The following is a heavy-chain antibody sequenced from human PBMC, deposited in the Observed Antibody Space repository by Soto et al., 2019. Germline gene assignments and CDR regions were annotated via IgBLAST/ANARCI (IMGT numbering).Heavy chain of an antibody. J-gene: IGHJ4*02. V-gene: IGHV3-21*01. CDR3: SRSPVVGVRGAY. Sequence: PGGSLRLSCTGSGFPFSAYNINWVRQAPGKGLEWVSSITVGSSHIYQPNSMKGRFTISRDDAKNSVYLRIDSLRDEDTALYYCSRSPVVGVRGAYWGQGTLVTVSS. D-gene: IGHD3-10*01. CDR2: ITVGSSHI. CDR1: GFPFSAYN.